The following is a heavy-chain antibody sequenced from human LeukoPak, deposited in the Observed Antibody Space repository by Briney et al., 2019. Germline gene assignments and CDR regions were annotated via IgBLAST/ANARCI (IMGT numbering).Heavy chain of an antibody. CDR1: GFTFSSYA. CDR2: ISYDGSNK. Sequence: PGGSLRLSCAASGFTFSSYAMHWVRQAPGKGLEWVAVISYDGSNKYYADSVKGRFTISRDNSKNTLYLQMNSLRAEDTAVYYCARVGAEMTAMPPLGYWGQGTLVTVSS. D-gene: IGHD5-18*01. V-gene: IGHV3-30*04. CDR3: ARVGAEMTAMPPLGY. J-gene: IGHJ4*02.